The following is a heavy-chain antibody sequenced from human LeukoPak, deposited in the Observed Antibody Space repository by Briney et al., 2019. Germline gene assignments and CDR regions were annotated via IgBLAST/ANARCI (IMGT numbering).Heavy chain of an antibody. CDR3: VRGVPKTSYYYYYMDV. D-gene: IGHD4-11*01. Sequence: PGGSLRLSCVASGFTFSSHWMSWVRQAPGKGLEWVSSISSSGSYIYYADSVKGRFTISRDNAKNSLYLQMNSLRAEDTAVYYCVRGVPKTSYYYYYMDVWGKGTTVTVSS. V-gene: IGHV3-21*01. CDR2: ISSSGSYI. CDR1: GFTFSSHW. J-gene: IGHJ6*03.